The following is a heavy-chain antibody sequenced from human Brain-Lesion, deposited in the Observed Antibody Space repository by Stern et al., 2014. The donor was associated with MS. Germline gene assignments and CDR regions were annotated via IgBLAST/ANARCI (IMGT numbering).Heavy chain of an antibody. J-gene: IGHJ4*02. CDR1: GFTFADYA. CDR2: ISWNSGTT. D-gene: IGHD1-14*01. V-gene: IGHV3-9*01. CDR3: ARDITGSSAYFAY. Sequence: QLVESGADLVQPGRSLRLSCEAFGFTFADYAMHWVRQAPGKGLEWVGGISWNSGTTGYAHSLKGRVTTSRDNAYSSLSLQMNSLRPEDTALYYCARDITGSSAYFAYWGQGTLVTVSS.